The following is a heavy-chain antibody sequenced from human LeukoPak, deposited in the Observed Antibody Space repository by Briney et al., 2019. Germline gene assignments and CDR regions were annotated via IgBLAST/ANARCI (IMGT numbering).Heavy chain of an antibody. Sequence: SETLSLTCTVSGGSISSGGYYWSWIRQHPGKGLEWIGRIYTSGSTNYNPSLKSRVTMSVDTSKNQFSLKLSSVTAADTAVYYCARDDSSGYYYYYGMDVWGQGTTVTVSS. CDR1: GGSISSGGYY. CDR2: IYTSGST. J-gene: IGHJ6*02. CDR3: ARDDSSGYYYYYGMDV. D-gene: IGHD3-22*01. V-gene: IGHV4-61*02.